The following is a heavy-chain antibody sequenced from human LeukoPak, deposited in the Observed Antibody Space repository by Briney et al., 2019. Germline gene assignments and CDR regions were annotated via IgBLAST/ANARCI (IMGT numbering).Heavy chain of an antibody. V-gene: IGHV4-4*07. CDR1: GGSISSYY. Sequence: SETLSLTCTVSGGSISSYYWSWLRQPAGKGLEWIGRIYTSGSTNYNPSLKSRVTMSVDTSKNQFSLKLSSVTAADTAVYYCARDPYCNSSSCYTNWFDPWGQGTLDTVSS. CDR3: ARDPYCNSSSCYTNWFDP. J-gene: IGHJ5*02. CDR2: IYTSGST. D-gene: IGHD2-2*02.